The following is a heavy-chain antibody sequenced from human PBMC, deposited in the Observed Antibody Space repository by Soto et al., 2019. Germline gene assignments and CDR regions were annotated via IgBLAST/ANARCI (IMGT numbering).Heavy chain of an antibody. D-gene: IGHD3-22*01. V-gene: IGHV3-33*01. CDR3: ARIGSSGYSYYFDY. CDR2: IWYDGSNK. CDR1: GFTFSSYG. Sequence: QVQLVESGGGVVQPGRSLRLSCAASGFTFSSYGMQWVRQAPGKGLEWVAVIWYDGSNKYYADSVKGRFTISRDNSKNTLYLQMNRLRAEETAVYYCARIGSSGYSYYFDYWGQGTLVTVSS. J-gene: IGHJ4*02.